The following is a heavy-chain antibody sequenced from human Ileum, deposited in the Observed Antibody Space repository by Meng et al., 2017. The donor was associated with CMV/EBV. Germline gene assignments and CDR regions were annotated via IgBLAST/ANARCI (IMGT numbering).Heavy chain of an antibody. J-gene: IGHJ5*02. CDR2: VNHIGGT. Sequence: QVHLQQWGEGLFKPSETLSLTCAVYGSSFGGFYWTWIRQTPGKGLEWIGEVNHIGGTNYNPSLKSRVTISVDTSKKEFSLKLNSVTAADTAVYYCARKRDLGPDLSWLDPWGQGSLVTVSS. CDR1: GSSFGGFY. D-gene: IGHD5-24*01. CDR3: ARKRDLGPDLSWLDP. V-gene: IGHV4-34*02.